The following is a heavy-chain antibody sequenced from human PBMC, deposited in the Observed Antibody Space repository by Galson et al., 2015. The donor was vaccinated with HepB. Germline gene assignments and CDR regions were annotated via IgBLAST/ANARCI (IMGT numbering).Heavy chain of an antibody. CDR1: GGSVNSRSSH. Sequence: ETLSLTCSVSGGSVNSRSSHWGWVRQPPGKGLEWIATTYYSGDTFYNPSLRSRVTMSVDTSKKQFSLNLRSVTAADTVVYYCARETAAGYFYFDLWGPGTLVTVSS. V-gene: IGHV4-39*07. CDR2: TYYSGDT. J-gene: IGHJ4*02. D-gene: IGHD3-9*01. CDR3: ARETAAGYFYFDL.